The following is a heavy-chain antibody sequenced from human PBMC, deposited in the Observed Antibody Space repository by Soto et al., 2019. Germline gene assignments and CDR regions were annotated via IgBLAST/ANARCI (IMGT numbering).Heavy chain of an antibody. CDR2: ISSSSSTI. D-gene: IGHD3-10*01. J-gene: IGHJ4*02. CDR3: ARASGSGSYYNCFEY. V-gene: IGHV3-48*01. CDR1: GFTFSSYS. Sequence: GGSLRLSCAASGFTFSSYSMNWVRQAPGKGLEWVSYISSSSSTIYYADSVKGRFTISRDNAKNSLYLQMNSLRAEDTAVYYCARASGSGSYYNCFEYWGQGTLVTVSS.